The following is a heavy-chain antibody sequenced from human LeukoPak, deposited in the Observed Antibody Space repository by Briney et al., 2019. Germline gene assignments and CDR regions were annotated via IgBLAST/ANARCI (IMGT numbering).Heavy chain of an antibody. Sequence: SQTLSLTCTVSGGSISSGSYYWSWIRQPAGKGLEWIGRIYTSGSTNYNPSLKSRVTISVDTSKNQFSLKLSSVTAADTAVYYCAREFDYEGVDPWGQGTLVTVSS. D-gene: IGHD4-17*01. V-gene: IGHV4-61*02. J-gene: IGHJ5*02. CDR1: GGSISSGSYY. CDR2: IYTSGST. CDR3: AREFDYEGVDP.